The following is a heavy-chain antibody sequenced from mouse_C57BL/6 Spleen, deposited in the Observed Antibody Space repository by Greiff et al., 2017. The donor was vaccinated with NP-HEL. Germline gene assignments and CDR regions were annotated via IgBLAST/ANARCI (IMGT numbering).Heavy chain of an antibody. CDR1: GFTFSDYG. D-gene: IGHD1-1*01. Sequence: DVKLVESGGGLVKPGGSLKLSCAASGFTFSDYGMHWVRQAPEKGLEWVAYISSGSSTIYYADTVKGRFTISRDNAKNTLFLQMTSLRSEDTAMYYCAKFITTVVDWYFDVWGTGTTVTVSS. J-gene: IGHJ1*03. CDR2: ISSGSSTI. V-gene: IGHV5-17*01. CDR3: AKFITTVVDWYFDV.